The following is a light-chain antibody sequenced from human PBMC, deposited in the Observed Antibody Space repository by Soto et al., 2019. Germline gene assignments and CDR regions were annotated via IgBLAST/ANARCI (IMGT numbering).Light chain of an antibody. CDR2: DVD. J-gene: IGLJ1*01. V-gene: IGLV2-14*01. CDR3: SSYTSSSTYV. Sequence: QSVLTQPASVSGSPGQSITISCTGTSSDVGGHNYVSWYQQYPGKAPKLMIYDVDNRPSGVSSRFSGSKSGNTASLSISGLQAEDEADYYCSSYTSSSTYVFGTGTKLTVL. CDR1: SSDVGGHNY.